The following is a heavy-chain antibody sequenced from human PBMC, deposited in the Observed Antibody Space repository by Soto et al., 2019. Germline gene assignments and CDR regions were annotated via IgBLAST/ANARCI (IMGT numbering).Heavy chain of an antibody. CDR3: ASAYESSGYFYY. J-gene: IGHJ4*02. Sequence: GGSLRLSCAASGFTVSSNYMSWVRQAPGKGLEWVSVIYSGGSTYYADSVKGRFTVSRDNSKNTVYLQMNSLRAEDTAVYYCASAYESSGYFYYWGQGTLVTVSS. D-gene: IGHD3-22*01. CDR2: IYSGGST. CDR1: GFTVSSNY. V-gene: IGHV3-53*01.